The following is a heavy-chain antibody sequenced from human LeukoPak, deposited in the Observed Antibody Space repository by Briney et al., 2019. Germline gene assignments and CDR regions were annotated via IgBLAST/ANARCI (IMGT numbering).Heavy chain of an antibody. Sequence: GGSLRLYCAGSGFTVSSNYMSWVRQAPGKGLEWVSVIYSGGSTYYADSVKGRFTISRDNSKNTLYLQMNSLRAEDTAVYYCASIYSNYDYWGQGTLVTVSS. J-gene: IGHJ4*02. CDR3: ASIYSNYDY. CDR1: GFTVSSNY. V-gene: IGHV3-66*02. D-gene: IGHD4-11*01. CDR2: IYSGGST.